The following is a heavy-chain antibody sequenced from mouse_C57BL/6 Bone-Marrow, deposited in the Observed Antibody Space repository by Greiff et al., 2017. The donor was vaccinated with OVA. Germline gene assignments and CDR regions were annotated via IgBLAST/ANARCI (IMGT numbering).Heavy chain of an antibody. J-gene: IGHJ4*01. CDR2: IDPATGGT. V-gene: IGHV1-15*01. CDR3: TRGYSNYYAMDY. Sequence: VQLQQSGAELVRPGASVTLSCKASGYTFTDYEMHWVKQTPVHGLEWIGAIDPATGGTAYTQKFKGKAILTADKSSSTTYMELRSLTSEDAAVYYGTRGYSNYYAMDYWGQGTSVTVSA. CDR1: GYTFTDYE. D-gene: IGHD2-5*01.